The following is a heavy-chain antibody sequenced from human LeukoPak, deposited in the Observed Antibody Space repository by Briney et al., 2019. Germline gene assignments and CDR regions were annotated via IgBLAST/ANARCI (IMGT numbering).Heavy chain of an antibody. CDR1: GYTFTSYY. D-gene: IGHD3-22*01. CDR3: ARDKITMIVVALDAFDI. CDR2: INPSGGST. J-gene: IGHJ3*02. V-gene: IGHV1-46*01. Sequence: ASVKVSCKASGYTFTSYYMHWVRQAPGQGLEWMGIINPSGGSTSYAQKFQGRVSMTRDTSTSTVYMDLRSLRSDDTAVYYCARDKITMIVVALDAFDIWGQGTMVTVSS.